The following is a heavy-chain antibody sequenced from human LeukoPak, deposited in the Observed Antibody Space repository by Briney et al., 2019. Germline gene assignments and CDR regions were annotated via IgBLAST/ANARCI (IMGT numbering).Heavy chain of an antibody. J-gene: IGHJ4*02. CDR3: ARDQGRLSTSWYTGY. Sequence: ASVKVSCKASGYIFTGYYIHWVRQAPGQGLEWMGRLNPDSGDTIFAQRLQGRVTMGRDTSITTAYMEVSRLRPDDSSVYFCARDQGRLSTSWYTGYWGQGTQVTVSS. D-gene: IGHD6-13*01. CDR2: LNPDSGDT. CDR1: GYIFTGYY. V-gene: IGHV1-2*06.